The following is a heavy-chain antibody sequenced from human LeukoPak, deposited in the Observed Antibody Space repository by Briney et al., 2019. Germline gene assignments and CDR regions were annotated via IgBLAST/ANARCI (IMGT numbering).Heavy chain of an antibody. J-gene: IGHJ4*02. CDR2: ISSSGSTI. D-gene: IGHD6-19*01. Sequence: GGSLRLSCAASGFTFSDYYMSWILQAPGKGLEWVSYISSSGSTIYYADSVKGRITISRDNAKNSLYLQMNSLRAEDTAVYYCARGYSSGWYTDYWGQGTLVTVSS. CDR3: ARGYSSGWYTDY. CDR1: GFTFSDYY. V-gene: IGHV3-11*01.